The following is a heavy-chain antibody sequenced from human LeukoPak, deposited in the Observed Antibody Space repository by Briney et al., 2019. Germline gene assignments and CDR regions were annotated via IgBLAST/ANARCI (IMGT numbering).Heavy chain of an antibody. V-gene: IGHV4-61*02. J-gene: IGHJ6*03. D-gene: IGHD4-23*01. CDR1: GDSINSDSYH. CDR2: IHTSGST. Sequence: SETLSLTCIVSGDSINSDSYHWAWIRQPAGKGLEWIGRIHTSGSTNYNPSLESRVTISVDTSKNQFSLKLNSVTAADTAVYYCARDLRRWATVAYFYYMDVWGKGTTVTVSS. CDR3: ARDLRRWATVAYFYYMDV.